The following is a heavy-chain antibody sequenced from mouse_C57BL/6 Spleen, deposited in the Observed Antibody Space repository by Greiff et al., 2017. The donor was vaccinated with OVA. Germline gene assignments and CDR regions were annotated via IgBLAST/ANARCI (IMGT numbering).Heavy chain of an antibody. CDR3: ARAENSNYVGYYAMDY. CDR1: GYTFTSYW. D-gene: IGHD2-5*01. CDR2: INPSNGGT. V-gene: IGHV1-53*01. J-gene: IGHJ4*01. Sequence: QVQLQQPGTELVKPGASVKLSCKASGYTFTSYWMHWVKQRPGQGLEWIGNINPSNGGTNYNEKFKSKATLTVDKSSSTAYMQLSSLTSEDSAVYYCARAENSNYVGYYAMDYWGQGTSVTVSS.